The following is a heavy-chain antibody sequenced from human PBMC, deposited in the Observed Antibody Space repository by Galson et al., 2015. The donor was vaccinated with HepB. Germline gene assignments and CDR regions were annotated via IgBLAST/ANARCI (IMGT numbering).Heavy chain of an antibody. V-gene: IGHV1-69*13. J-gene: IGHJ4*02. Sequence: SVKVSCKASGDTFSNYGFSWVRQAPGQGLEWMGEIIPMFGTAYYAQKFQVRVQITADESTSTAYMELISLSSEDTAIYYCARASDYYDTSGRPLPFYFDYWGQGTLVTVSS. D-gene: IGHD3-22*01. CDR1: GDTFSNYG. CDR3: ARASDYYDTSGRPLPFYFDY. CDR2: IIPMFGTA.